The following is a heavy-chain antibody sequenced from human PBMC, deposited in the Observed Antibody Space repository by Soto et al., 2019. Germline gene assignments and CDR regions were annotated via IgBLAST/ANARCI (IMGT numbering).Heavy chain of an antibody. Sequence: QVQLVQSGTEVKKPGSSVKVSCKASGGTFSTYSISWLRQAPGQGPEWMGGVFPTFGAANYAPKFQGRLTISADESPATAYMKLSTRKSEDNSMYYSARDQGNNHVAFALWGKWTLIIVSS. V-gene: IGHV1-69*01. J-gene: IGHJ3*01. CDR1: GGTFSTYS. CDR3: ARDQGNNHVAFAL. CDR2: VFPTFGAA.